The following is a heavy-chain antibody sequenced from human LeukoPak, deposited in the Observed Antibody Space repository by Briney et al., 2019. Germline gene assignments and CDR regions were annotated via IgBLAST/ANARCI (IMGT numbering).Heavy chain of an antibody. CDR2: ISSNGGST. CDR3: ASPGAYY. CDR1: GFTFSSYA. V-gene: IGHV3-64*02. Sequence: GGSLRLSCAASGFTFSSYAMHWVRQAPGKGLEYVSAISSNGGSTYYADSVKGRFTISRDNSKNTLYLQMGSLRAEDMAVYYCASPGAYYWGQGTLVTVSP. J-gene: IGHJ4*02.